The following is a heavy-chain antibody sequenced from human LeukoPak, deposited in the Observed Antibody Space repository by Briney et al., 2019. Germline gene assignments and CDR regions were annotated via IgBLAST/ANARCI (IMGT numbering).Heavy chain of an antibody. CDR2: IYYSGST. J-gene: IGHJ3*02. D-gene: IGHD4-23*01. V-gene: IGHV4-59*06. CDR3: ARALRYGGTPVAFDI. CDR1: GGSISSYY. Sequence: SETLSLTCTVSGGSISSYYWSWIRQHPGKGLEWIGYIYYSGSTYYNPSLKSRVTISVDTSKNQFSLKLSSVTAADTAVYYCARALRYGGTPVAFDIWGQGTMVTVSS.